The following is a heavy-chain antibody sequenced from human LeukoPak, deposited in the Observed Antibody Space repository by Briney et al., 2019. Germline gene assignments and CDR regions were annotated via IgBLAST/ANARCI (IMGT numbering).Heavy chain of an antibody. D-gene: IGHD6-13*01. Sequence: SETLSLTCAVYGGSFSGYYRSWIRQPPGKGLEWIGTIYNSGSTYYNASLESRVTISVDTSKNQFSLKLSSVTAADTAVYYCARAYSSSWYFNWFDPWGQGTLVTVSS. CDR3: ARAYSSSWYFNWFDP. CDR1: GGSFSGYY. V-gene: IGHV4-34*01. CDR2: IYNSGST. J-gene: IGHJ5*02.